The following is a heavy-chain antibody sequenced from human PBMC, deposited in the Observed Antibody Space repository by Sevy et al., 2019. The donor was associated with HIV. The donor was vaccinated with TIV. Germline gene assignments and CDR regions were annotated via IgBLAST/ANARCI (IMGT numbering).Heavy chain of an antibody. CDR1: GFNVNNYG. Sequence: GGSLRLSCEVSGFNVNNYGMHWVRQAPGKGLEWVAMVPYDGSESPYVHSVKGRFTISRDYSENTLYLQMNNLRVEDTAVYYCARDHNTGWCNWFDPWGQGTLVTVSS. V-gene: IGHV3-30*02. CDR2: VPYDGSES. J-gene: IGHJ5*02. D-gene: IGHD3-9*01. CDR3: ARDHNTGWCNWFDP.